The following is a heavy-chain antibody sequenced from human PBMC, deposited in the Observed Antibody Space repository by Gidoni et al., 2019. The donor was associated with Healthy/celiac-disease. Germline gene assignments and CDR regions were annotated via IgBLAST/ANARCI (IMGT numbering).Heavy chain of an antibody. CDR2: T. D-gene: IGHD3-22*01. V-gene: IGHV1-2*02. J-gene: IGHJ3*02. CDR3: ASPSHYYDSSGHDAFDI. Sequence: TNYAQKFQGRVTMTRDTSISTAYMELSRLRSDDTAVYYCASPSHYYDSSGHDAFDIWGQGTMVTVSS.